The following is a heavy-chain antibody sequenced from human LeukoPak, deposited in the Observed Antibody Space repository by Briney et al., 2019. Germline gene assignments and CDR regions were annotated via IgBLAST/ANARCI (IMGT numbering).Heavy chain of an antibody. J-gene: IGHJ4*02. V-gene: IGHV3-30*18. D-gene: IGHD3-22*01. CDR2: ISYDTNIK. CDR1: GFTFRSYG. Sequence: GGSLRLSCAASGFTFRSYGMHWVRQAPGKGLEWVAVISYDTNIKSYADSVKGRFTISRDNSKNTLYLQMNSLRAEDTAVYYCAKVITYDSSGYYRHPDYWGQGTLVTVSS. CDR3: AKVITYDSSGYYRHPDY.